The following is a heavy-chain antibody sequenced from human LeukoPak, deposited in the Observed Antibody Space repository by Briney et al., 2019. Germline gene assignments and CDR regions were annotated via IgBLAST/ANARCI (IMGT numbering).Heavy chain of an antibody. V-gene: IGHV4-39*01. J-gene: IGHJ4*02. Sequence: PSETLSLTCTVSGGSISSSYYNWGWIRQPPGKGLEWTAIIWHRGNTFYNPSLESRVTISVDTSKNMFSLKLNSVTAADTAVYYCASLPVPGLSGYSYFEHWGQGTLVTVSS. CDR3: ASLPVPGLSGYSYFEH. CDR1: GGSISSSYYN. CDR2: IWHRGNT. D-gene: IGHD5-12*01.